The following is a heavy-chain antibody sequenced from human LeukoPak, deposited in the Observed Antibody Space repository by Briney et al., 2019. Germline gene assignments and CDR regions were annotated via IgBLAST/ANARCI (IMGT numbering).Heavy chain of an antibody. Sequence: PGGSLRLSCAASGFTLSSYSMNWVRQAPGKGLEWVSYISSSSTTIYYADSVKGRFTISRDNAKNSLYLQMNSLRAEDTAVYYCARATGYSSSWYQYYHYYMDVWGKGTTVTVSS. CDR2: ISSSSTTI. D-gene: IGHD6-13*01. V-gene: IGHV3-48*04. CDR1: GFTLSSYS. J-gene: IGHJ6*03. CDR3: ARATGYSSSWYQYYHYYMDV.